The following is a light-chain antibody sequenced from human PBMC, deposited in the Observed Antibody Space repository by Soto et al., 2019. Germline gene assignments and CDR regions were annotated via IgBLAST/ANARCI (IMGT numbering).Light chain of an antibody. Sequence: ENVLTQSPGTLSLSPGERATLSCRAIQSVTNNFFAWYQQKPGQAPRLLIYGISSRATGIPDRFSGSGSGTDFTLTISRLEPEDFVVYYCQQYITLPHTFGQGTKLEVK. J-gene: IGKJ2*01. CDR1: QSVTNNF. V-gene: IGKV3-20*01. CDR3: QQYITLPHT. CDR2: GIS.